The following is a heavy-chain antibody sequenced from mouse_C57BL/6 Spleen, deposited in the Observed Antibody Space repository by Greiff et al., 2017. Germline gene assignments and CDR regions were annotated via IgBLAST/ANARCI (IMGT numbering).Heavy chain of an antibody. CDR1: GYTFTSYW. CDR3: ARLYGYDKGYAMDY. J-gene: IGHJ4*01. Sequence: VQLQESGAELVRPGSSVKLSCKASGYTFTSYWMHWVKQRPIQGLEWIGNIDPSDSETHYNQKFKDKATLTVDKSSSTAYMQLSSLTSEDSAVYYCARLYGYDKGYAMDYWGQGTSVTVSS. CDR2: IDPSDSET. D-gene: IGHD2-2*01. V-gene: IGHV1-52*01.